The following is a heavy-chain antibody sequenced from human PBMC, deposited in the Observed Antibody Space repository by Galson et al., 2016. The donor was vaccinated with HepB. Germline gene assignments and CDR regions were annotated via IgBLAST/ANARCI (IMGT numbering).Heavy chain of an antibody. CDR1: GFTFSTYS. Sequence: SLRLSCAASGFTFSTYSMNWVRQAPGKGLEWVSFISITSGYKYYADSLKGRVTISSDNAKNSLYLQMNSLRAEDTAVYYCARPPEGDRRYFDLWGRGTLVTVYS. V-gene: IGHV3-21*01. CDR2: ISITSGYK. CDR3: ARPPEGDRRYFDL. J-gene: IGHJ2*01. D-gene: IGHD3-16*01.